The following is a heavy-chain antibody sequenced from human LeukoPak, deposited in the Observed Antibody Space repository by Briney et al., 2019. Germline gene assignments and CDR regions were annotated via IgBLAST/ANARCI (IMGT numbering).Heavy chain of an antibody. CDR3: VTDQTGRHPYFFDY. CDR1: GFNFSTYW. Sequence: GGSLRLSCAASGFNFSTYWMTWVRQVPGKGLEWVANIKEDGSEIYYVDAVKGRFSISRDNAKTSLYLQMKNLSVADTAVYYCVTDQTGRHPYFFDYWGQGTLVTVSS. V-gene: IGHV3-7*01. CDR2: IKEDGSEI. J-gene: IGHJ4*02. D-gene: IGHD3-10*01.